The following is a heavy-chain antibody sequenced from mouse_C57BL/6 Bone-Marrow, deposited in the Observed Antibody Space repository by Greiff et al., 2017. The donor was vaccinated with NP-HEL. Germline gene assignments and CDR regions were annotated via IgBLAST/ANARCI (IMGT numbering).Heavy chain of an antibody. Sequence: QVQLQQSGAELVKPGASVKLSCKASGYTFTEYTIHWVKQRSGQGLEWIGWFYPGSGSIKYNEKFKDKATLTADKSSSTVYMELSRLTSEDSAVYFGARHVVDHYDYGDWYFDVWGTGTTVTVSS. V-gene: IGHV1-62-2*01. CDR2: FYPGSGSI. J-gene: IGHJ1*03. CDR1: GYTFTEYT. D-gene: IGHD2-4*01. CDR3: ARHVVDHYDYGDWYFDV.